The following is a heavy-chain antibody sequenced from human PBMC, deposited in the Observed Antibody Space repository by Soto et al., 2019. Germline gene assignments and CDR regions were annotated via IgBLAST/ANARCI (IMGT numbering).Heavy chain of an antibody. J-gene: IGHJ4*02. CDR3: AKTITVPPSDDSRGRGALIDH. CDR2: ISHDGNSK. CDR1: GFTFSVFG. D-gene: IGHD6-19*01. V-gene: IGHV3-30*18. Sequence: QVHLVESGGGVVQPGGSLRLSCAASGFTFSVFGMHWVRQAPGKGQEWVAVISHDGNSKHYADSVKGRFSISRDNARNTVSLLMDSLRPEDTGIYYCAKTITVPPSDDSRGRGALIDHWGQGTLVTVSS.